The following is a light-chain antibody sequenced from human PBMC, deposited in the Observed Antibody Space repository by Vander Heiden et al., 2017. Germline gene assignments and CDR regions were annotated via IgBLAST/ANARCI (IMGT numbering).Light chain of an antibody. CDR3: QVWDSGTDHVV. CDR2: DYS. Sequence: SYVLTQPPSVSVAPGQTASITCGGNNIGTKSLQWYQQKAGQAPVMVVYDYSDRPSGIPERFSGSNSANTATLTISRVEADDEADYYCQVWDSGTDHVVFGGGTKLTVL. J-gene: IGLJ2*01. V-gene: IGLV3-21*02. CDR1: NIGTKS.